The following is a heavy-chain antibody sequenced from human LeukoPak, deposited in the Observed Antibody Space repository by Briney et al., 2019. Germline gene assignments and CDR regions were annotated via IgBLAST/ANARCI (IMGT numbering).Heavy chain of an antibody. D-gene: IGHD3-22*01. CDR3: TRGSIAYYYMDV. Sequence: SETLSLTCAVYGGSFDGYYWSWFRQAPGGGLEWIGEVNHREVTHYNPSLKSRVTILADASKNQFSLKLSSVTAADTAVYYCTRGSIAYYYMDVWGKGTTVTISS. CDR1: GGSFDGYY. V-gene: IGHV4-34*01. CDR2: VNHREVT. J-gene: IGHJ6*03.